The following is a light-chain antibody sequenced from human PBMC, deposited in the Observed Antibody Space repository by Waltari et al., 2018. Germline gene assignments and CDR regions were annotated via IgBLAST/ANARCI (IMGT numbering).Light chain of an antibody. CDR1: GPNLGAGYD. V-gene: IGLV1-40*01. Sequence: QSVLTQPPSVSGAPGQRVTISCTGSGPNLGAGYDVHWYQQPPRAAPKLLIYGSTSRPLGVPARFFGSTSGTSASLAIIGLQAEDEADYYCQSYDTSLSVVFGGGTKLTVL. CDR2: GST. CDR3: QSYDTSLSVV. J-gene: IGLJ3*02.